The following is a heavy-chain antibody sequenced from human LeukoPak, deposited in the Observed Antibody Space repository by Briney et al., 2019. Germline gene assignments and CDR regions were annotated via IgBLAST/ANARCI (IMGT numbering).Heavy chain of an antibody. V-gene: IGHV4-39*01. CDR3: ARLPIAARPPFYYYYGMDV. Sequence: SETLSLTCTVSGGSISSSSYYWGWIRQPPGKGLEWIGSIYYSGSTHYNPSLKSRVTISVDTSKNQFSLKLSSVTAADTAVYYCARLPIAARPPFYYYYGMDVWGQGTTVTVSS. J-gene: IGHJ6*02. D-gene: IGHD6-6*01. CDR1: GGSISSSSYY. CDR2: IYYSGST.